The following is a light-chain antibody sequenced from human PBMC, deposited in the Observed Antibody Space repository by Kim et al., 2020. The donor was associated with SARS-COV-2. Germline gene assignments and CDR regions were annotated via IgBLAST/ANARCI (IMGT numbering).Light chain of an antibody. CDR1: SLRSYY. J-gene: IGLJ2*01. CDR3: NSRDSSGNHWV. V-gene: IGLV3-19*01. CDR2: GKN. Sequence: ACGKTVRITCQGDSLRSYYASWYQQKPGQAPVLVIYGKNNRPSGIPDRFSGSSSGNTASLTITGAQAEDEADYYCNSRDSSGNHWVFGGGTQLTVL.